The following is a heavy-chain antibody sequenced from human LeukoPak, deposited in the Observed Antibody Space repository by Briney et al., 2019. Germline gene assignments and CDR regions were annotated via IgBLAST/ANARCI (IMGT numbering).Heavy chain of an antibody. J-gene: IGHJ4*02. V-gene: IGHV1-2*02. Sequence: ASVKVSCKASGYTFTSYGISWVRQAPGQGLEWMGWINPNSGGTNYAQKFQGRVTMTRDTSISTAYMELSRLRSDDTAVYYCAVLKVLDYWGQGTLVTVSS. CDR2: INPNSGGT. CDR1: GYTFTSYG. CDR3: AVLKVLDY.